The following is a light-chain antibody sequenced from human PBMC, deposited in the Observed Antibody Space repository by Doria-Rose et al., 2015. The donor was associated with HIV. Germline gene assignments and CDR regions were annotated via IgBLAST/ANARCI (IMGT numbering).Light chain of an antibody. V-gene: IGKV1-39*01. CDR3: QQSYSTPLT. CDR2: AAS. Sequence: DIQMTQTPSSLSASVGDRVTITCRASQSTGSFLNWYQQKAGKASKLLIYAASSVHNGAPSRYSGSGSETDFTLTISSLQPEDFATYFCQQSYSTPLTFGGGTKVEIK. CDR1: QSTGSF. J-gene: IGKJ4*01.